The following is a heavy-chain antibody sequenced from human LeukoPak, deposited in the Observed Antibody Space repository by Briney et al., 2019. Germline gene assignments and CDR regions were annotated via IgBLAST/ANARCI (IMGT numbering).Heavy chain of an antibody. D-gene: IGHD6-13*01. J-gene: IGHJ6*02. CDR2: ISGSGSST. V-gene: IGHV3-23*01. Sequence: GGSLRLSCVASGFTFSSYAMGWARQAPGKGLEWVSAISGSGSSTYSADSVKGRFTISRDNSKDTLYLQMNSLRGEDTAVYYCAKAVAAGGYHFYGMDVWGQGTTVTVSS. CDR1: GFTFSSYA. CDR3: AKAVAAGGYHFYGMDV.